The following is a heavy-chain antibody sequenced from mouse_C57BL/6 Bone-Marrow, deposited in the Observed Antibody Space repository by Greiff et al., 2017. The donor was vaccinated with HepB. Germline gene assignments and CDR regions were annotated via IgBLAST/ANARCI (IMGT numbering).Heavy chain of an antibody. D-gene: IGHD1-1*01. J-gene: IGHJ2*01. V-gene: IGHV6-3*01. CDR1: GFTFSNYW. Sequence: EVQGVESGGGLVQPGGSMKLSCVASGFTFSNYWMNWVRQSPEKGLEWVAQIRLKSDNYATHYAESVKGRFTISRDDSKSSVYLQMNNLRAEDTGIYYCTGIITTVVAPYFDYWGQGTTLTVSS. CDR3: TGIITTVVAPYFDY. CDR2: IRLKSDNYAT.